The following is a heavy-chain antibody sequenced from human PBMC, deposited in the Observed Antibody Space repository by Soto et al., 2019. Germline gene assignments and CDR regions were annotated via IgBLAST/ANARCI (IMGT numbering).Heavy chain of an antibody. V-gene: IGHV1-69*02. CDR3: AGAAGYCSGGSCYSSAFDI. CDR2: IIPIFGIT. D-gene: IGHD2-15*01. CDR1: GCTFSSYT. Sequence: SVKVSCKASGCTFSSYTINWVRQAPGQGLEWMGRIIPIFGITNYAQMFQGRVTITADKSTSTAYMELSGLRSEDTAVYYCAGAAGYCSGGSCYSSAFDIWGQGTMVTVSS. J-gene: IGHJ3*02.